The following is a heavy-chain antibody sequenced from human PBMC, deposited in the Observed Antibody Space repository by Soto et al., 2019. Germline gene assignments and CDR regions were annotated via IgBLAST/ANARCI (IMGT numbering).Heavy chain of an antibody. CDR1: GHTLTEFS. Sequence: WASVKVSCKISGHTLTEFSIHWVRQAPGKGLEWMGGFDPEGGEAIYAQKWHGRVTVTEDTATDTAYMELRSLRSDDTAVYYCARVPLLVVPAAINYYYGMDVWVQGTTVTVSS. CDR2: FDPEGGEA. J-gene: IGHJ6*02. CDR3: ARVPLLVVPAAINYYYGMDV. V-gene: IGHV1-24*01. D-gene: IGHD2-2*02.